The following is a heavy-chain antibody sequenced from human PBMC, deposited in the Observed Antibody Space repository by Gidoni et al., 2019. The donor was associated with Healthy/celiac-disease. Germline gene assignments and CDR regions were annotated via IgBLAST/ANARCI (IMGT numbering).Heavy chain of an antibody. Sequence: EVQLLESGGGLVQPGGSLRLSCAASGFTFSSYAMSWVRQAPGKGLEWVSAISGSGGSTYYADSVKGRFTISRDNSKNTLYLQMNSLRAEDTAVYYCAKDPAEGYSSGWYPDGYWYFDLWGRGTLVTVSS. CDR1: GFTFSSYA. D-gene: IGHD6-19*01. CDR2: ISGSGGST. CDR3: AKDPAEGYSSGWYPDGYWYFDL. V-gene: IGHV3-23*01. J-gene: IGHJ2*01.